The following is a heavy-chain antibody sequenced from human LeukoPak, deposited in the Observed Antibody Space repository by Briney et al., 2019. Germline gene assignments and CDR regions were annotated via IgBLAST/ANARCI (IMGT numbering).Heavy chain of an antibody. CDR2: ISSSSSTI. J-gene: IGHJ3*02. Sequence: GGSLRLSCAASGFTFSTYSMNWVRQAPGKGLEWVSYISSSSSTIYYADSVKGRFTISRDNSENTLYLQMSSLRAEDTAVYYCAKHGYSSGIYDAFDIWGQGTMVTVSS. V-gene: IGHV3-48*01. D-gene: IGHD6-19*01. CDR1: GFTFSTYS. CDR3: AKHGYSSGIYDAFDI.